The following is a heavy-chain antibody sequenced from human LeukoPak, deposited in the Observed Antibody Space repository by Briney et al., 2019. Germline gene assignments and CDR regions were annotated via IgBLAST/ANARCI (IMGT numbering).Heavy chain of an antibody. D-gene: IGHD1-14*01. CDR1: GGSISSGGYY. Sequence: SQTLSLTCTGSGGSISSGGYYWSWIRQHPGKGLEWIGYIYYSGSTYYNPSLKSRVTISVDTSKNQFSLKLSSVTAADTAVYYCARGNPWGLGYWGQGTLVTVSS. J-gene: IGHJ4*02. CDR2: IYYSGST. CDR3: ARGNPWGLGY. V-gene: IGHV4-31*03.